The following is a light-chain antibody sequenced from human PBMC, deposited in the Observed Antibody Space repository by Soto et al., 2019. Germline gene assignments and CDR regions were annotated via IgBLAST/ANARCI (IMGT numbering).Light chain of an antibody. CDR1: QRISNW. CDR3: QQYNSYSPWS. V-gene: IGKV1-5*01. Sequence: DIQMTQSPSTLSASVGDRVTITCRASQRISNWLAWYQKKPGKAHKLLIYDASALESGVPSRFSGSGSGTEFTLTINSLQPDDFATFYCQQYNSYSPWSFGQGTKVDIK. CDR2: DAS. J-gene: IGKJ1*01.